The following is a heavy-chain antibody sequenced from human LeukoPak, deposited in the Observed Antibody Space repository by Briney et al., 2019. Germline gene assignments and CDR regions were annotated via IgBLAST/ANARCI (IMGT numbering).Heavy chain of an antibody. CDR2: IKSKTDGGTT. V-gene: IGHV3-15*01. CDR1: GFTFSNAW. Sequence: PGGSLRLSCAASGFTFSNAWMSWVRQAPGKGLEWVGRIKSKTDGGTTDYAAPVKGRFTISRDDSKNTLYLQMNSLKTEDTAVYYCTTAVGSSGYYYDFDYWGQGTLVTVSS. J-gene: IGHJ4*02. CDR3: TTAVGSSGYYYDFDY. D-gene: IGHD3-22*01.